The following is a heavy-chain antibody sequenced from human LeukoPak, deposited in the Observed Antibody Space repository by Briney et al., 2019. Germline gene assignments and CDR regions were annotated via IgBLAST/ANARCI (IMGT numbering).Heavy chain of an antibody. CDR2: INHSGST. J-gene: IGHJ5*02. CDR1: GGSFSGYY. V-gene: IGHV4-34*01. D-gene: IGHD6-13*01. CDR3: ARDMGSSSWFDP. Sequence: SETLSLTCAVYGGSFSGYYWSWIRQPPGKGLEWIGEINHSGSTNYNPSLKSRVTISVDTSKNQFSLKLSSVTAADTAVYYCARDMGSSSWFDPWGQGTLVTVSS.